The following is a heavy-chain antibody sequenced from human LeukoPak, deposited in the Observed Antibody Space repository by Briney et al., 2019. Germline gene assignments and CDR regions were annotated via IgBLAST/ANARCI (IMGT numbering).Heavy chain of an antibody. D-gene: IGHD1-1*01. J-gene: IGHJ4*02. V-gene: IGHV3-48*04. CDR1: GFTFSSYA. CDR2: ISSSGSTI. CDR3: ARDHNIRSFDY. Sequence: GGSLRLSCAASGFTFSSYAMSWVRQAPGKGLEWVSYISSSGSTIYYADSVKGRFTISRDNAKNSLYLQMNSLRAEDTAVYYCARDHNIRSFDYWGQGTLVTVSS.